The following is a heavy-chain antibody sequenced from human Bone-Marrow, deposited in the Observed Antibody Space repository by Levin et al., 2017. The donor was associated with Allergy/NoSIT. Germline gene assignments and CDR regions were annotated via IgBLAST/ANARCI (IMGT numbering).Heavy chain of an antibody. D-gene: IGHD5-24*01. V-gene: IGHV3-9*01. J-gene: IGHJ4*02. CDR2: ISWNSGSI. Sequence: SLKISCAASGFTFDDYAMHWVRQAPGKGLEWVSGISWNSGSIGYADSVKGRFTISRDNAKNSLYLQMNSLRAEDTALYYCAKDAGGSGWLQFRYFDYWGQGTLVTVSS. CDR1: GFTFDDYA. CDR3: AKDAGGSGWLQFRYFDY.